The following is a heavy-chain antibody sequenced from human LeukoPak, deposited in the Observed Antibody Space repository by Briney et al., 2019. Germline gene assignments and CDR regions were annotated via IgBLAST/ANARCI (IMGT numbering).Heavy chain of an antibody. V-gene: IGHV3-30*02. D-gene: IGHD3-3*01. CDR3: AKDPDHYDFWSDYYYQYYYMDV. J-gene: IGHJ6*03. CDR2: IRYDGSNK. CDR1: GFTFSSYG. Sequence: GGSLRPSCAASGFTFSSYGVHWVRQVPGKGLEWVAFIRYDGSNKYYADSVKGRFTISRDNSKNTLYLQMNSLRAEDTAVYYCAKDPDHYDFWSDYYYQYYYMDVWGKGTTVTVSS.